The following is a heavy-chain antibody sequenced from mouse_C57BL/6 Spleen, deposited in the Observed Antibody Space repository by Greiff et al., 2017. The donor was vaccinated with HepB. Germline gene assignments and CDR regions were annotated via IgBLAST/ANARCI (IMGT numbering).Heavy chain of an antibody. V-gene: IGHV14-1*01. Sequence: VQLQQSGAELVRPGASVKLSCTASGFNIKDYYMHWVKQRPEQGLEWIGRIDTEDGDTEYAPKFQGKATMPADTSSNPAYLQLSSLTSEDTAVYYRTTKFYGSSFFAYWGQVALFTVSA. J-gene: IGHJ3*01. CDR2: IDTEDGDT. CDR1: GFNIKDYY. D-gene: IGHD1-1*01. CDR3: TTKFYGSSFFAY.